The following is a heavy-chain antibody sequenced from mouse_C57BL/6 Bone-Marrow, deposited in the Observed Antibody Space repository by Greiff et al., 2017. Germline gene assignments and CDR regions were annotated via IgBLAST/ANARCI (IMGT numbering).Heavy chain of an antibody. CDR2: INPSRGYT. CDR1: GYTFPSYW. J-gene: IGHJ3*01. CDR3: AREPYGNYEGFAY. D-gene: IGHD2-1*01. V-gene: IGHV1-7*01. Sequence: VKLMESGAELAKPGASVKLSCKASGYTFPSYWMHWVKQRPGQGLEWIGYINPSRGYTKYNQKFKDKATLTADKSSSTAYMQLSSLTYEDSAVYYCAREPYGNYEGFAYWGQGTLVTVSA.